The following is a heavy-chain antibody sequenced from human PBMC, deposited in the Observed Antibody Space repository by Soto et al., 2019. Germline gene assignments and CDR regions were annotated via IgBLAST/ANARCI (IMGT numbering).Heavy chain of an antibody. D-gene: IGHD2-15*01. Sequence: SETLSLTCPVSGYSITKSLYYWAWVRQTPGKGLEWIASIYYAGNAYYNPSLQSRVTISVDASKNQFSLELQSVTAADSAVYYCARVPYYGSGGDGPYFFDYWGQGTLVTVSS. CDR3: ARVPYYGSGGDGPYFFDY. CDR1: GYSITKSLYY. CDR2: IYYAGNA. J-gene: IGHJ4*02. V-gene: IGHV4-39*01.